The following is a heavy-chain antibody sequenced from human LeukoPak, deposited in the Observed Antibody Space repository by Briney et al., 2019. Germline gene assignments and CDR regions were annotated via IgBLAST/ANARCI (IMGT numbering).Heavy chain of an antibody. CDR2: IYYSGST. J-gene: IGHJ6*03. V-gene: IGHV4-39*01. Sequence: SETLSLTCTVSGGSISSSNYYWGCIRQPPGKGLEWIGSIYYSGSTYYNPSLKSRITLSVDTSKNQFSLKLSSVTAADTAVYYCARTELTYYYYMDVWGKGTTVTVSS. CDR1: GGSISSSNYY. D-gene: IGHD1-14*01. CDR3: ARTELTYYYYMDV.